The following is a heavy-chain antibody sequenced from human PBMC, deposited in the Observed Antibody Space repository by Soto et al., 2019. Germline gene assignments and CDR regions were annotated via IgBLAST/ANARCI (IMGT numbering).Heavy chain of an antibody. D-gene: IGHD2-2*01. J-gene: IGHJ6*03. CDR3: SRGHSPLGYCSSTSCYVSPVYYMDV. CDR1: GYTFTGYY. V-gene: IGHV1-2*04. CDR2: INPNSGGT. Sequence: QVQLVQSGAEVKKPGASVKVSCKASGYTFTGYYMHWVRQAPGQGLEWMGWINPNSGGTNYAQKLQGWVTRTRDTAISTAYMELSRLRSDDTAVYYCSRGHSPLGYCSSTSCYVSPVYYMDVWGKGTTVTVSS.